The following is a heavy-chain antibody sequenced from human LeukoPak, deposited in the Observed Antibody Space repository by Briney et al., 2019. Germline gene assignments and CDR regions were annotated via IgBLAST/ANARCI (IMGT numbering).Heavy chain of an antibody. CDR3: ARHMITYGDEPYYFDY. V-gene: IGHV5-51*01. Sequence: GESLKISCKGSGYSFTTYWIAWVRQMPGKGLEWMGVIFPGDSDTRYSPSFQGQVTISADKSITTAYLQWSSLKASDTAMYYCARHMITYGDEPYYFDYWGQGTLVTVSS. CDR2: IFPGDSDT. J-gene: IGHJ4*02. CDR1: GYSFTTYW. D-gene: IGHD4-17*01.